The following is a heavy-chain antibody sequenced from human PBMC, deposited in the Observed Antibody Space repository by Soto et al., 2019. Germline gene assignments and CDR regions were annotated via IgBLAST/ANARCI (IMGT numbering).Heavy chain of an antibody. Sequence: ASVKVSCKASGYTFTGYYMHWVRQSPVQGLEWMGWINPNSGGTNYAQKFQGWVTMTRDTSISTAYMELSRLRSDDTAVYYCAREEGGYSSTYYYYYGMDVWGQGTTVTVS. CDR2: INPNSGGT. CDR3: AREEGGYSSTYYYYYGMDV. D-gene: IGHD6-13*01. J-gene: IGHJ6*02. V-gene: IGHV1-2*04. CDR1: GYTFTGYY.